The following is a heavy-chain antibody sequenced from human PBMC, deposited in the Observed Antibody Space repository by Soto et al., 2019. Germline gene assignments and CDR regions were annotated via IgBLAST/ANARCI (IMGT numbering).Heavy chain of an antibody. CDR1: GYTFTSYD. J-gene: IGHJ5*02. Sequence: ASVKVSCKASGYTFTSYDINWVRQATGQGLEWMGWMNPNSGNTGYAQKFQGRVTMTRNTSISTAYMELSSLRSEDTAVYYCARDFKDIVVVVAATVWVNWFDPWGQGTLVTVSS. V-gene: IGHV1-8*01. D-gene: IGHD2-15*01. CDR2: MNPNSGNT. CDR3: ARDFKDIVVVVAATVWVNWFDP.